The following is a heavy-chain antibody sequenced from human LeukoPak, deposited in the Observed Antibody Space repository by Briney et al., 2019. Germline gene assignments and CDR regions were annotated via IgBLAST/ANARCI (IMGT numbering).Heavy chain of an antibody. J-gene: IGHJ4*02. D-gene: IGHD6-19*01. CDR3: ARSDGYSSGRRLKRIDY. CDR1: GYSISSGYY. CDR2: IYHSGST. Sequence: SETLSLTCTVSGYSISSGYYWGWIRQPPGKGLEWIGSIYHSGSTNYNPSLKSRVTISVDTSKNQFSLKLSSVTAADTAVYYCARSDGYSSGRRLKRIDYWGQGTLVTVSS. V-gene: IGHV4-38-2*02.